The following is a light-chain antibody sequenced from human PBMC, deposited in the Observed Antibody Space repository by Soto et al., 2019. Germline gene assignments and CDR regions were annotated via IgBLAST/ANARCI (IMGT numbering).Light chain of an antibody. CDR3: NSYTSSSTYV. J-gene: IGLJ1*01. CDR1: SSDVGRYNY. V-gene: IGLV2-14*01. Sequence: LTKLVSVTRVDVQSLTIFCTGTSSDVGRYNYVSWYQQHPGKAPKLIIYDVSNRPSGVSNRFSGSKSGNTASLTISGLQAEDEADYYCNSYTSSSTYVFGTGTKVTVL. CDR2: DVS.